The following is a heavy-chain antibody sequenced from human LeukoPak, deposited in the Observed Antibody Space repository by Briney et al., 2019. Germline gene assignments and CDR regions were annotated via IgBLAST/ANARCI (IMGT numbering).Heavy chain of an antibody. Sequence: ASVKVSCKASGYTFTSYDINWVRQATGQGLEWMGWISAYNGNTNYAQKLQGRVTMTTDTSTSTAYMELRSLRSDDTAVYYCARLNYITIFGVVIILFVYWGQGTLVTVSS. CDR2: ISAYNGNT. D-gene: IGHD3-3*01. V-gene: IGHV1-18*01. J-gene: IGHJ4*02. CDR3: ARLNYITIFGVVIILFVY. CDR1: GYTFTSYD.